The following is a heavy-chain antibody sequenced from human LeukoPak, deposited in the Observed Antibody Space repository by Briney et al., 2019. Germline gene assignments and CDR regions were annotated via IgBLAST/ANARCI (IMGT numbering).Heavy chain of an antibody. J-gene: IGHJ6*03. D-gene: IGHD3-10*01. CDR1: GFNFSSYW. V-gene: IGHV3-7*01. CDR3: ARLSAYYYGSYFYYYMDV. Sequence: GGSLRLSCEGSGFNFSSYWMTWVRQSPGKGPEWGANIKQDESERYTVDSVKGRFTISRDNAKNSVYLHMNSLRAEDTALYYCARLSAYYYGSYFYYYMDVWGKGTTVTVSS. CDR2: IKQDESER.